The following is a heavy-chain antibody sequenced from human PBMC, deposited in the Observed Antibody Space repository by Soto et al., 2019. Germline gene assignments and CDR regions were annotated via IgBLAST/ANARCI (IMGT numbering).Heavy chain of an antibody. D-gene: IGHD3-10*01. V-gene: IGHV3-7*01. Sequence: GGSLRLSCVASGFTFSSYWMSWVRQAPGKGLEWVANIKQDGSEKYYVDSVKGRFTISRDNAKNSLYLQMNSLRAEDTAVYYCARVVYGSGHVDYWGQGTLVTVSS. CDR2: IKQDGSEK. CDR3: ARVVYGSGHVDY. CDR1: GFTFSSYW. J-gene: IGHJ4*02.